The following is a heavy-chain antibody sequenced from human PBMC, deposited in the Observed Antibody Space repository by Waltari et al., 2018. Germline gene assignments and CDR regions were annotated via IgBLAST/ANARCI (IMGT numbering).Heavy chain of an antibody. CDR1: GGSISSSSYY. Sequence: QLQLQESGPGLVKPSETLSLTCTVSGGSISSSSYYWGWIRQPPGKGLEWIGSIYYSGGTFYNPSLKSRVTISVDTSKNQFSLKLRSVTAADTAVYYCARGYCSSTSPCWFDPWGQGTLVTVSS. CDR2: IYYSGGT. D-gene: IGHD2-2*01. CDR3: ARGYCSSTSPCWFDP. V-gene: IGHV4-39*07. J-gene: IGHJ5*02.